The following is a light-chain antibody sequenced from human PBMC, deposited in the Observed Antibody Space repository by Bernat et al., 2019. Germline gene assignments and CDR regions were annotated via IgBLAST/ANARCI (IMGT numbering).Light chain of an antibody. CDR1: QSVSSSY. Sequence: EILLTQSPGTLSLSPGERATLSCRASQSVSSSYLAWYQQKPGQAPRLLIYGASSRATGIPDRFSCSGSGTDFTLTISRLEPEDFAVYYCQQYGSSITFGQGTRLEIK. J-gene: IGKJ5*01. CDR3: QQYGSSIT. V-gene: IGKV3-20*01. CDR2: GAS.